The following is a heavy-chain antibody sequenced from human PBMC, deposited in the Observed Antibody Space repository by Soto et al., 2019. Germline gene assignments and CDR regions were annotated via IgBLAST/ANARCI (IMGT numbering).Heavy chain of an antibody. CDR3: AKETIANRSPYDY. CDR2: VSKDGFNV. Sequence: VQLVESGGGVVQPGTSLRLSCEASGFTFNSYFMNWVRQVPGKGPEWVAAVSKDGFNVYYADSVKGRFTISRDNSTNTVYLQMNGLRADDTGLYYCAKETIANRSPYDYWGQGTLVTVSS. J-gene: IGHJ4*02. CDR1: GFTFNSYF. V-gene: IGHV3-30*18. D-gene: IGHD3-16*02.